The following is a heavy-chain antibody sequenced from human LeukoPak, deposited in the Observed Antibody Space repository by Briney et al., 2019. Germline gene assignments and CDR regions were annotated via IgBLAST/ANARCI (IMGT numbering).Heavy chain of an antibody. CDR3: AKDLGYYGSGSYYNQWLFDY. J-gene: IGHJ4*02. V-gene: IGHV3-30*02. Sequence: GGSLRLSCAASGFTFSSYGMHWVRQAPGKGLEWVAFIRYDGSNKYYADSVKGRFTISRDNSKNTLYMQMNSLRAEDTAVYYCAKDLGYYGSGSYYNQWLFDYWGQGTLVTVSS. CDR1: GFTFSSYG. D-gene: IGHD3-10*01. CDR2: IRYDGSNK.